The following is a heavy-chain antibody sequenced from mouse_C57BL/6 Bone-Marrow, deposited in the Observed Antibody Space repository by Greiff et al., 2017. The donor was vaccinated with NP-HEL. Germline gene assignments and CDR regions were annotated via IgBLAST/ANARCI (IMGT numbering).Heavy chain of an antibody. V-gene: IGHV1-82*01. CDR3: APVVKSDWYFDV. Sequence: QVQLQQSGPELVKPGASVKISCKASGYAFSSSWMNWVKQRPGKGLEWIGRIYPGDGDTDYNGKFKGKATLTADKSSSTAYMQLSSLTSEDSAVYFCAPVVKSDWYFDVWGTGTTVTVSS. CDR1: GYAFSSSW. D-gene: IGHD1-1*01. J-gene: IGHJ1*03. CDR2: IYPGDGDT.